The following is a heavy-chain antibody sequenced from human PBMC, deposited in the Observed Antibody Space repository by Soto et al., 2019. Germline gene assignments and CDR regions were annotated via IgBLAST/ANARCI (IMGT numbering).Heavy chain of an antibody. D-gene: IGHD6-19*01. V-gene: IGHV3-21*06. CDR3: ARDFDSSAFENWFDP. CDR2: ISSSSSYI. CDR1: GFTFSSYS. J-gene: IGHJ5*02. Sequence: EVQLVESGGGLVKPGGSLRLSCAASGFTFSSYSMNWVRQAPGKGLEWVSSISSSSSYINYADSVKGRFTISRDNAKNSLYLPMNSPSAEDTAVYYCARDFDSSAFENWFDPWGQGTLVTVSS.